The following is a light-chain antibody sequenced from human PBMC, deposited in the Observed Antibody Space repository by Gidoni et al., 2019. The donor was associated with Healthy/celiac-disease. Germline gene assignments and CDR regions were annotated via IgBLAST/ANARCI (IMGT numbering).Light chain of an antibody. CDR2: KDS. Sequence: SYELTQPPSVSVSPGQTARITCSGDALPKQYAYCYQQKPGQAPVLVIYKDSERPSGIPERFSGSSSGTTVTLTISGVQAEDEADYYCQSADSSGTYSYVFGTGTKVTVL. J-gene: IGLJ1*01. V-gene: IGLV3-25*03. CDR3: QSADSSGTYSYV. CDR1: ALPKQY.